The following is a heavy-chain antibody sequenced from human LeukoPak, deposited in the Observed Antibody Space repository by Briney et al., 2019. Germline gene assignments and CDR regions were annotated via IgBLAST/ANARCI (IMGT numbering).Heavy chain of an antibody. D-gene: IGHD2-2*01. Sequence: SETLSLTCTVSGGSMNNHYWTWIRQPPGKGLESIGHIYSSGTTAYTPSLKSRVTMSIDTSKNQFSLNVFSVTAADSAVYYCARFNSGCSGASCYVHYWGQGTLVTVSS. CDR2: IYSSGTT. CDR1: GGSMNNHY. V-gene: IGHV4-59*11. J-gene: IGHJ4*02. CDR3: ARFNSGCSGASCYVHY.